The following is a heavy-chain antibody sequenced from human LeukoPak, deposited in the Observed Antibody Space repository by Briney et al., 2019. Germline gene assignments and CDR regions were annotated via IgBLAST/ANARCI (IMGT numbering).Heavy chain of an antibody. CDR2: ISYGGSDT. V-gene: IGHV3-30*03. CDR1: GFTFSTYS. D-gene: IGHD3-10*01. J-gene: IGHJ6*02. CDR3: GRDFGSGRYYNHYYAMDV. Sequence: GGSLRLSCAASGFTFSTYSMNWVRQAPGKGLEWVAVISYGGSDTYYADSVKGRITISRDNSRNTLYLQMNSLRAEDTAVYYCGRDFGSGRYYNHYYAMDVWGQGTTVTVSS.